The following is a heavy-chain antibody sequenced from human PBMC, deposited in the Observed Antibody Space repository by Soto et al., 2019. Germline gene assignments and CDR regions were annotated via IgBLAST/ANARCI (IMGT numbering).Heavy chain of an antibody. CDR2: IYTSGST. CDR3: ARDRYFDWLSPSSWFDP. J-gene: IGHJ5*02. Sequence: QVQLQESGPGLVKPSETLSLTCTVSGGSISSYYWSWIRQPAGKGLEWIGRIYTSGSTNYNPSLKSRGTMSVDTSKNQFSLKLSSVTAADTAVYYCARDRYFDWLSPSSWFDPWGQGTLVTVSS. CDR1: GGSISSYY. D-gene: IGHD3-9*01. V-gene: IGHV4-4*07.